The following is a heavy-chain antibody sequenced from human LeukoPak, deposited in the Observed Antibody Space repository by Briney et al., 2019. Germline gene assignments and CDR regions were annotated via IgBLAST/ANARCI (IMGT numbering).Heavy chain of an antibody. CDR2: INPNSGGT. CDR3: ARGAIELELPLDP. V-gene: IGHV1-2*02. Sequence: ASAKVSCKASGYTFTGYYMHWVRQAPGQGLEWMGWINPNSGGTNYAQKFQGRVTMTRDTSISTAYMELSRLRSDDTAVYYCARGAIELELPLDPWGQGTLVTVSS. CDR1: GYTFTGYY. D-gene: IGHD1-7*01. J-gene: IGHJ5*02.